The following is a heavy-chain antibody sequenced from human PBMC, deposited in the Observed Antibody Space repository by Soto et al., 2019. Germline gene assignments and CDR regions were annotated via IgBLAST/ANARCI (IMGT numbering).Heavy chain of an antibody. Sequence: GESLKSSCKGSGYSFTSYWIGWVRQVPGKGLEWMGIIYPGDSDTRYSPSFQGQVTISADKSISTAYLQWSSLKASDTAMYYCARHVVVPAATYYYYMDVWGKGTTVTVS. CDR2: IYPGDSDT. CDR3: ARHVVVPAATYYYYMDV. J-gene: IGHJ6*03. D-gene: IGHD2-2*01. V-gene: IGHV5-51*01. CDR1: GYSFTSYW.